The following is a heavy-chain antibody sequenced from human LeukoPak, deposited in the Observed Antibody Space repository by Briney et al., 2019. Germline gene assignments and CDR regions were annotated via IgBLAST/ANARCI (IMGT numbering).Heavy chain of an antibody. V-gene: IGHV3-53*01. CDR1: GFTVSSNY. CDR2: IYGGGST. CDR3: ARDRDGYGNFAS. Sequence: GGSLRLSCAASGFTVSSNYMSWVRHAPGKGLEWVSVIYGGGSTYYAESVKGRFTISRDNSKNTLYLQMNSVRVEDTAVYYCARDRDGYGNFASWGQGTLVTVSS. J-gene: IGHJ4*02. D-gene: IGHD5-24*01.